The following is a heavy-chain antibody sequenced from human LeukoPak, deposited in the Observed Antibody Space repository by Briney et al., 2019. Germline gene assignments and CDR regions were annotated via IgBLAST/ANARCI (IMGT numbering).Heavy chain of an antibody. J-gene: IGHJ4*02. CDR2: IYYSGST. D-gene: IGHD3-10*01. CDR1: SGSISISNW. CDR3: ARDGKWFGELLYDY. V-gene: IGHV4-4*02. Sequence: PSGTLSLTCVVSSGSISISNWWNWVRQPPGKGLEWIGSIYYSGSTYYNPSLKSRVTISVDTSKNQFSLKLSSVTAADTAVYYCARDGKWFGELLYDYWGQGTLVTVSS.